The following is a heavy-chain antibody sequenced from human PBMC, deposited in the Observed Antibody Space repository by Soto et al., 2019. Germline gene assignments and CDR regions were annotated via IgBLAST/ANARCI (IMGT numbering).Heavy chain of an antibody. J-gene: IGHJ4*02. Sequence: GSLRLSCAASGFTFTMYSMNWVRQAPGKGLEWVSSISSTTNYIYYADSMKGRFTVSRDNAKNSVYLEMNSLSAEDTAVYYCARESEDLTSNFDYWGQGTLVTVSS. CDR2: ISSTTNYI. CDR1: GFTFTMYS. CDR3: ARESEDLTSNFDY. V-gene: IGHV3-21*01.